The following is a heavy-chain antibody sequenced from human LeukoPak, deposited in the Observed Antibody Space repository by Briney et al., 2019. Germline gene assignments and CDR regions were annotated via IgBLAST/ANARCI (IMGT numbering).Heavy chain of an antibody. D-gene: IGHD3-22*01. CDR2: INHSGST. CDR1: GGSFSGYY. Sequence: SETLSLTCAVYGGSFSGYYWSWIRQPPGKGLEWIGEINHSGSTNYNPSLKSRVIISVDTSKNQFSLKLSSVTAADTAVYYCARGDFHDSSGYAFDIWGQGTMVTVSS. CDR3: ARGDFHDSSGYAFDI. J-gene: IGHJ3*02. V-gene: IGHV4-34*01.